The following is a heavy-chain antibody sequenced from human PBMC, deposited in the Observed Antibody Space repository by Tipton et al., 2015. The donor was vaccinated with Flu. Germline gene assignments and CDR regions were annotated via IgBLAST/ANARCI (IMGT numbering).Heavy chain of an antibody. V-gene: IGHV4-39*06. CDR2: IHYGGNT. J-gene: IGHJ6*02. CDR1: GGSISSSSSY. Sequence: TLSLTCSVSGGSISSSSSYWGWIRQPPGKGLEWIGSIHYGGNTYYNPSLKSRVTISLDTSKNQFPLKLSSVTAADTAVYYCAAEPHSYYYAMDVWGQGTTVTVSS. CDR3: AAEPHSYYYAMDV.